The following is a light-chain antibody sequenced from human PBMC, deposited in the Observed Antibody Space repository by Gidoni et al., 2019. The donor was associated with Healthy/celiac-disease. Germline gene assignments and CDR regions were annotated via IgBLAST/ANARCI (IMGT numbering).Light chain of an antibody. CDR1: NIGSKN. V-gene: IGLV3-9*01. CDR2: RDS. CDR3: QVWDSSVV. Sequence: SYELTQPHSVSVALGQTARITCGGNNIGSKNVHWYQQKQGQAPVLVIYRDSNRPSGIPERFSGSNSGNTATLTISRAQAGDEADYYCQVWDSSVVFGGGTKLTVL. J-gene: IGLJ2*01.